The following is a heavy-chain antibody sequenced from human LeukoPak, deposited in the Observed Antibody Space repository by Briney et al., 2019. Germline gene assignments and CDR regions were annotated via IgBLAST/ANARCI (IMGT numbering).Heavy chain of an antibody. CDR3: AKGQRWELPFDY. J-gene: IGHJ4*02. D-gene: IGHD1-26*01. CDR2: ISGTGGSI. V-gene: IGHV3-23*01. Sequence: PGASLRLSCAASGFTLSNYAMSWVRQAPGKGLEWVSAISGTGGSIYYADSVKGRFTISRDNSKNTLYLQMNSLRAADTAVYYCAKGQRWELPFDYWGQGTLVTVSS. CDR1: GFTLSNYA.